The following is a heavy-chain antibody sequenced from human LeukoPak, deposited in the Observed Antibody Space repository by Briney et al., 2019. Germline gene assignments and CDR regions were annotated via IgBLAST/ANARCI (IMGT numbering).Heavy chain of an antibody. D-gene: IGHD3-10*01. V-gene: IGHV4-34*01. CDR2: INHSGST. Sequence: SETLSLTCAVYGGSFSGYYWSWIRQPPGKGLEWIGEINHSGSTNYNPSLKSRVTISVDTSKKQFSLKLSSVTAADTAVYYCATPDYGSGSRNYYYGMDVWGKGTTVTVSS. J-gene: IGHJ6*04. CDR3: ATPDYGSGSRNYYYGMDV. CDR1: GGSFSGYY.